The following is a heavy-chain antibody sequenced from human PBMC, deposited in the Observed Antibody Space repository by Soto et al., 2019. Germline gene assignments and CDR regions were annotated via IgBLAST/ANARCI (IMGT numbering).Heavy chain of an antibody. V-gene: IGHV1-69*12. D-gene: IGHD5-12*01. CDR2: IIPIFGTV. CDR1: GGTFSNYP. J-gene: IGHJ2*01. CDR3: ARGNHRWLQLWYFDL. Sequence: QVQLVQSGAEVKKPGSSVKVSCKASGGTFSNYPISWVRQAPGQGLEWMGGIIPIFGTVNYAQKFQGRVTITADEYTSTAYMELSSLRSEDTAVYYCARGNHRWLQLWYFDLWGRDTLVTVSS.